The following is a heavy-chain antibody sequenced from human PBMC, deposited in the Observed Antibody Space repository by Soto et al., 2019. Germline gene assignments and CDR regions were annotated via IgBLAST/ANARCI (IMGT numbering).Heavy chain of an antibody. CDR1: GGSISSGGYY. J-gene: IGHJ5*02. CDR3: ARVKGKYNWFDP. Sequence: SETLSLTCTVSGGSISSGGYYWSWIRQHPGKGLEWIGYIYYSGSTYYNPSLKSRVTISVDTSKNQFSLKLSSVTAADTAVYYCARVKGKYNWFDPWGQGTLVTVSS. V-gene: IGHV4-31*03. CDR2: IYYSGST.